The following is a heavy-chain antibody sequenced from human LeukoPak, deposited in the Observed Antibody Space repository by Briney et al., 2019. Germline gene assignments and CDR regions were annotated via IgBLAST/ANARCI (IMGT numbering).Heavy chain of an antibody. CDR1: GYSFTSYW. CDR2: IYPGDSDT. CDR3: ARQTGTPGVSSAYAMGYYYYYYMDV. J-gene: IGHJ6*03. Sequence: GESLKISCQGSGYSFTSYWIGWVRQMPGKGLEWMGIIYPGDSDTRYSSSFQGQVTISADKSISTAYLQWSSLKASDTAMYYCARQTGTPGVSSAYAMGYYYYYYMDVWGKGTTVTVSS. D-gene: IGHD6-6*01. V-gene: IGHV5-51*01.